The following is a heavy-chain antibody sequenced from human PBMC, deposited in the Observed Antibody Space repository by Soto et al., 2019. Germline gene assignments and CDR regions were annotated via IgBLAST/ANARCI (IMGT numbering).Heavy chain of an antibody. Sequence: QVQLQESGPGLVKPSQTLSLTCTVSGGSFSSGGYYWSWIRQHPGKGLEWIGYTDYSGNTYDNPSLRSRLIISIDTSKNQFSLNLSSVTAADTAVYFCARKVGGGAFDIWGQGTMFTVSS. J-gene: IGHJ3*02. V-gene: IGHV4-31*03. CDR3: ARKVGGGAFDI. CDR1: GGSFSSGGYY. CDR2: TDYSGNT. D-gene: IGHD3-10*01.